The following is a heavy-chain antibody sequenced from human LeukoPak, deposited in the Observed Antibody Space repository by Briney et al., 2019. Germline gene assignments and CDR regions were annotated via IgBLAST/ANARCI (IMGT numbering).Heavy chain of an antibody. CDR3: ARGPSYYDFWSGYYRDFQH. CDR2: INHSGST. J-gene: IGHJ1*01. V-gene: IGHV4-34*01. D-gene: IGHD3-3*01. Sequence: KPSETLSLTXAVYGGSFSGYYWSWIRQPPGKGLEWIGVINHSGSTNYNPSLKSRVTISVDTSKNQFSLKLSSVTAADTAVYYCARGPSYYDFWSGYYRDFQHWGQGTLVTVSS. CDR1: GGSFSGYY.